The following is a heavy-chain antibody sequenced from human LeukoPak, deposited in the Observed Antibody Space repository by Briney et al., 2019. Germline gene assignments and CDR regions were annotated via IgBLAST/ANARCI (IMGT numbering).Heavy chain of an antibody. V-gene: IGHV3-30*04. J-gene: IGHJ4*02. CDR2: ISYVGSYK. Sequence: GGSLRLSCAASGFTFSNFAMHWVRQAPGEGLEWGSVISYVGSYKYYADSVKGRFTISRDNAKNSLYLQMNSLRAEDTAVYYCVRDFTVTSADHWGQGTLVTVSS. CDR3: VRDFTVTSADH. D-gene: IGHD4-17*01. CDR1: GFTFSNFA.